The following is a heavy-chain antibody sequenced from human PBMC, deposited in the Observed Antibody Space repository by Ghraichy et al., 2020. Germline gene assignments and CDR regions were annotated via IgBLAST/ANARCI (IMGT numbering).Heavy chain of an antibody. CDR1: GLTLSSYW. J-gene: IGHJ4*02. Sequence: GGSLRLSCAASGLTLSSYWMSWVRQAPGKGLEWVANINQDGSERNYVDSVKGRLTISRDNGKNSLYLQMTTLRAEDTAVYYCASHNNWKFDDWGQGTLVTVS. V-gene: IGHV3-7*02. D-gene: IGHD1-20*01. CDR3: ASHNNWKFDD. CDR2: INQDGSER.